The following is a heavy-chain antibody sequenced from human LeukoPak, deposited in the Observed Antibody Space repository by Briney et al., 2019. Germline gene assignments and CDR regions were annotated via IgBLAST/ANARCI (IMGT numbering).Heavy chain of an antibody. CDR2: IYYSGST. V-gene: IGHV4-59*01. Sequence: SETLSLTCTVSGGSISSYYWSWIRQPPGKGLVWIGYIYYSGSTNYNPSLKSRVTISVDTSKNQFSLKLSSVTAADTAVYYCARDASSYAFDIWGQGTMVTVSS. CDR3: ARDASSYAFDI. J-gene: IGHJ3*02. CDR1: GGSISSYY.